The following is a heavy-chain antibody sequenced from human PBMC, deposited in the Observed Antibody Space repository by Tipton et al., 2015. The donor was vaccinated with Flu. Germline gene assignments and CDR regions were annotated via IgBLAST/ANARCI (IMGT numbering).Heavy chain of an antibody. CDR1: GVSTSSSSFY. CDR3: ARYRAAGYFDY. D-gene: IGHD6-13*01. CDR2: IYYSGIT. V-gene: IGHV4-39*07. J-gene: IGHJ4*02. Sequence: TLSLTCSVSGVSTSSSSFYWGWIRRPPGKGLEWIGNIYYSGITYYNPSLMSRLTISGDTSKNEFSLKLSSVTAADTAVYYCARYRAAGYFDYWGQGTLVTVSS.